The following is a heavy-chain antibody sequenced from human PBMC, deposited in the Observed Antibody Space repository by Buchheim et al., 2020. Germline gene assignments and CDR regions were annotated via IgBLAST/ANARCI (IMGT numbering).Heavy chain of an antibody. D-gene: IGHD6-19*01. Sequence: EVQLVESGGGLVQPGGSLRLSCAASGFSFSSYTMNWVRQAPGKGLEWVSYIGSSGSAKYYADSVKGRFTISRDNANNSLDLQMNSLRVEDTAVYYCARSRTAGTYYFDYWGQGAL. J-gene: IGHJ4*02. CDR1: GFSFSSYT. CDR2: IGSSGSAK. V-gene: IGHV3-48*01. CDR3: ARSRTAGTYYFDY.